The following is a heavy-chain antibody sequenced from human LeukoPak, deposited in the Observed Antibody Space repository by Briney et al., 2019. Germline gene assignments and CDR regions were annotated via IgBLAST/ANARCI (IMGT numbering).Heavy chain of an antibody. Sequence: GASVKVSCKASGYTFTSYGISWVRQAPGQGLEWMGWINPNSGGTNYAQKFQGRVTMTRDTSISTAYMELSRLRSDDTAVYYCARVWRYSGSYSDAFDIWGQGTMVTVSS. J-gene: IGHJ3*02. CDR2: INPNSGGT. CDR3: ARVWRYSGSYSDAFDI. D-gene: IGHD1-26*01. V-gene: IGHV1-2*02. CDR1: GYTFTSYG.